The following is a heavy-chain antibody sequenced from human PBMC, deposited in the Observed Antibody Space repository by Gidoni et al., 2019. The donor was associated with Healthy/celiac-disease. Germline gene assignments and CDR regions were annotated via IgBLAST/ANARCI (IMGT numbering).Heavy chain of an antibody. D-gene: IGHD3-22*01. Sequence: EVQLVESGGGLVQPGGSLRLSCAASGFTFSSYEMNWVRQAPGKGLEWVSYISSSGSTIYYADSVKGRFTISRDNAKNSLYLQMNSLRAEDTAVYYCAVDYYDSSFPWSPEDYWGQGTLVTVSS. V-gene: IGHV3-48*03. CDR1: GFTFSSYE. CDR3: AVDYYDSSFPWSPEDY. CDR2: ISSSGSTI. J-gene: IGHJ4*02.